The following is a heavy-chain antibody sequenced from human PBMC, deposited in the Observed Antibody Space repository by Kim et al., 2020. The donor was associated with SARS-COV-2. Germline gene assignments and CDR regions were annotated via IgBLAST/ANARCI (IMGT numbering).Heavy chain of an antibody. CDR2: IYYSGST. V-gene: IGHV4-59*01. CDR1: GGSINNYY. J-gene: IGHJ4*02. Sequence: SETLSRTCTVSGGSINNYYWGWMRQPPGKGLEWVGHIYYSGSTNYNPSLKSRITISVDTSKNQFSLKLSSVTAADTAVYFCGRWNEGVDYWGQGTLVTVS. CDR3: GRWNEGVDY. D-gene: IGHD1-1*01.